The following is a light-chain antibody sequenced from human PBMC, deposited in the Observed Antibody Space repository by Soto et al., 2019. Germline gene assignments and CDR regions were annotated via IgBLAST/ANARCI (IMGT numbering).Light chain of an antibody. Sequence: IVMTQFPDSLAVSLGERATINCKSSQSVLYSSNNKNYLAWYQQKPGQPPKLLIYWASTRESGVPDRFSGSGSGTDFTLTISSLQAEDVAVYYCQQYYTTTPTFGPGTKVDIK. CDR1: QSVLYSSNNKNY. CDR3: QQYYTTTPT. CDR2: WAS. J-gene: IGKJ3*01. V-gene: IGKV4-1*01.